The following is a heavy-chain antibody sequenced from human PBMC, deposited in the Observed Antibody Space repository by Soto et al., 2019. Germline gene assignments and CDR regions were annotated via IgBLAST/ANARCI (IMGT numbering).Heavy chain of an antibody. D-gene: IGHD6-13*01. CDR2: MNPNSGNT. Sequence: ASGKVSCKASGYTFTSYDINWVRQATGQGLEWMGWMNPNSGNTGYAQKFQGRVTMTRNTSISTAYMELSSLRSEDTAVYYCALTYSSSWYYWFDPWGQGTLVTVSS. V-gene: IGHV1-8*01. J-gene: IGHJ5*02. CDR3: ALTYSSSWYYWFDP. CDR1: GYTFTSYD.